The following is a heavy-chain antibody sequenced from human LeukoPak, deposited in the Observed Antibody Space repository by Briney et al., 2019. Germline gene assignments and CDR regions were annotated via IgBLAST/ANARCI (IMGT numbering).Heavy chain of an antibody. V-gene: IGHV4-38-2*01. Sequence: SETLSLTCAVSGYSIGSGYYWGWIRQPPGKGLEWIGSIYHSGSTYYNPSLKSRVTISVDTSKNQFSLKLSSVTAADTAVYYCARRVAFCTNGVCYLPPEHFDYWGQGTLVTVSS. J-gene: IGHJ4*02. D-gene: IGHD2-8*01. CDR1: GYSIGSGYY. CDR3: ARRVAFCTNGVCYLPPEHFDY. CDR2: IYHSGST.